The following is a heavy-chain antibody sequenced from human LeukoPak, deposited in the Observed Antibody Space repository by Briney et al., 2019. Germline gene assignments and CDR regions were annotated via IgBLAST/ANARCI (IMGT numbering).Heavy chain of an antibody. D-gene: IGHD5-12*01. CDR2: IWYDGSNK. J-gene: IGHJ6*02. CDR3: ARDRRPYGGYGHYYYGMDV. CDR1: GFTFRNHG. Sequence: GGSLRLSCAASGFTFRNHGMYWVRQAPGKGLEWVAVIWYDGSNKYYTDSVKGRFTISRDNSKNTLYLQMNSLRAEDTAVYYCARDRRPYGGYGHYYYGMDVWGQGTTVTVSS. V-gene: IGHV3-33*01.